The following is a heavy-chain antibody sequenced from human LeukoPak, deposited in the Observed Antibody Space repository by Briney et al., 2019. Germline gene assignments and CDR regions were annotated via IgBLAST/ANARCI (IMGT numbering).Heavy chain of an antibody. V-gene: IGHV3-73*01. D-gene: IGHD6-13*01. CDR2: IRSKANSYAT. J-gene: IGHJ4*02. CDR3: AKVSSSWYRTAFDY. Sequence: GGSLRLSCAASGFTFSGSAMHWVRQASGNGLEWVGRIRSKANSYATAYAASVKGRFTISRDDSKNTAYLQMNSLRAEDTAVYYCAKVSSSWYRTAFDYWGQGTLVTVSS. CDR1: GFTFSGSA.